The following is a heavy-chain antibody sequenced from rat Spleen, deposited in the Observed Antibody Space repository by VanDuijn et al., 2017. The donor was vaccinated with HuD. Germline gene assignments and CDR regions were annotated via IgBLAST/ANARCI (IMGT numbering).Heavy chain of an antibody. D-gene: IGHD3-6*01. V-gene: IGHV5S13*01. CDR2: ITKTGGST. Sequence: EVQLVESGGGLVQPGRSLKLSCAASGFTFSNYDMAWVRQGPTKGLEWVASITKTGGSTFYPDSVKGRFTVSRDNAKNTLYLQMNSLRSEDTATYYCTRNWDYWGQGVMVTVSS. CDR3: TRNWDY. J-gene: IGHJ2*01. CDR1: GFTFSNYD.